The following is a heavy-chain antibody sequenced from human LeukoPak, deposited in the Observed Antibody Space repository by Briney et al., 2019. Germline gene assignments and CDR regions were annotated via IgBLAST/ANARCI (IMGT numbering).Heavy chain of an antibody. Sequence: SGGSLRLSCAASGFTFTSYSMNWVRQAPGKGLEWVSTISGGGGSTYYADSVKGRFTISRDNSKNTLYLQVNSLRAEDTAVYYCAKHLSSSWGQGTLVTVSS. CDR2: ISGGGGST. CDR1: GFTFTSYS. J-gene: IGHJ4*02. V-gene: IGHV3-23*01. D-gene: IGHD6-13*01. CDR3: AKHLSSS.